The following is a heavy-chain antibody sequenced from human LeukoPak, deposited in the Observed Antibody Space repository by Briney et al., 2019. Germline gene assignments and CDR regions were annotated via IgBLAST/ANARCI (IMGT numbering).Heavy chain of an antibody. CDR2: VSGGGTT. D-gene: IGHD2-2*01. Sequence: GGSLRLSCAASGLTFSTYGMSWVRQAPGKGLEWISAVSGGGTTSYADSVRGRFTISRDISKNTVYLQMSSLRAEDTAVYYCAKGVSSTSSPLLFDYWGQGTLVTVSS. V-gene: IGHV3-23*01. CDR3: AKGVSSTSSPLLFDY. J-gene: IGHJ4*02. CDR1: GLTFSTYG.